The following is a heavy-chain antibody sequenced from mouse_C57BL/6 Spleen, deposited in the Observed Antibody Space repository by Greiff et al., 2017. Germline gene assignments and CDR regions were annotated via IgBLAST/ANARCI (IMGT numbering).Heavy chain of an antibody. CDR3: ARWTSY. CDR1: GYTFTDYY. J-gene: IGHJ2*01. CDR2: INPNNGGT. Sequence: EVQLQQSGPELVKPGASVKISCKASGYTFTDYYMNWVKQSPGKSLEWIGDINPNNGGTSYNQKFKGKATLTVDKSSSTAYMELRSLTSEDSAVYDCARWTSYWGQGTTLTVSS. D-gene: IGHD6-1*01. V-gene: IGHV1-26*01.